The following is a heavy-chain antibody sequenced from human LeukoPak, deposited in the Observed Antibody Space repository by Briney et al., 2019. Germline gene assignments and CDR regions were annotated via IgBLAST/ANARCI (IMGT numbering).Heavy chain of an antibody. V-gene: IGHV3-53*01. Sequence: GGSLRLSCAGAGFALNTHYTSWVRQAPGKGLEWGSALYSGGNLYYADSVQGRFTISRDDSQNTLYLQMNSLSTEATAVYYCARGEGHNWNANELSYWGQGTLVTVSS. J-gene: IGHJ4*02. D-gene: IGHD1-20*01. CDR2: LYSGGNL. CDR1: GFALNTHY. CDR3: ARGEGHNWNANELSY.